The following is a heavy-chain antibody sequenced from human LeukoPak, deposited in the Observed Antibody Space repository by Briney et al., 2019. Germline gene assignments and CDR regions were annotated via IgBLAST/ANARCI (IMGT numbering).Heavy chain of an antibody. CDR2: IIPIFGTA. CDR1: GGTFSSYA. D-gene: IGHD6-19*01. V-gene: IGHV1-69*05. J-gene: IGHJ4*02. CDR3: ATGGQWACFDY. Sequence: ASVKVSCKASGGTFSSYAISWVRQAPGQGLEWRGGIIPIFGTANYAQKFQGRVTITTDESTSTPYMELSSLRSEDTAVYYCATGGQWACFDYWGQGTLVTVSS.